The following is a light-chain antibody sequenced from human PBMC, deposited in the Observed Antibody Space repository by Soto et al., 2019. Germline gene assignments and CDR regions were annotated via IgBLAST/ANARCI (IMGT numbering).Light chain of an antibody. CDR3: CSYAGSYTYV. V-gene: IGLV2-11*01. J-gene: IGLJ1*01. Sequence: QSALTQPRSVSGSPGQSVTISFTGNSSDVGGYNYVSWYQQHPGKAPKLMIYDVSKRPSGVPDRFSGSKSGNTASLTISGLQDEYEADYYCCSYAGSYTYVFGTGTKVTVL. CDR2: DVS. CDR1: SSDVGGYNY.